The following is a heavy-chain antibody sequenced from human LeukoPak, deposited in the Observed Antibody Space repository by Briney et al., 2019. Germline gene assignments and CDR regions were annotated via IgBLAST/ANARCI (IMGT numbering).Heavy chain of an antibody. D-gene: IGHD6-13*01. CDR1: GGTFSSYA. V-gene: IGHV1-69*05. CDR2: IIPIFGTA. CDR3: ARFSSWYPKYAFDI. Sequence: GASVKVSCKASGGTFSSYAISWVRQAPGQGLEWMGGIIPIFGTANYAQKFQGRVTITTDESTSTAYMELSSLRSEDTAVYYCARFSSWYPKYAFDIWGQGTMVTVSS. J-gene: IGHJ3*02.